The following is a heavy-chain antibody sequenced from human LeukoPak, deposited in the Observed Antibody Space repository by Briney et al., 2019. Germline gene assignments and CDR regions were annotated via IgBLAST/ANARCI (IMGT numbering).Heavy chain of an antibody. V-gene: IGHV1-2*02. D-gene: IGHD5-12*01. Sequence: ASVKVSCQASGYTFIGYYLRWLRQAPGKEPEWMGWINPNSGGTNYSEKFQGRVTMTRDTSISTAYMELSRLRSDDTAVFFCARGSGYDFRAFDIWGQRKMVTVSS. CDR3: ARGSGYDFRAFDI. J-gene: IGHJ3*02. CDR1: GYTFIGYY. CDR2: INPNSGGT.